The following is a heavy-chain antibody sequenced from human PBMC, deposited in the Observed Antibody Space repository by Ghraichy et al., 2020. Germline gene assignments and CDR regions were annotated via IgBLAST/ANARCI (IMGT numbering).Heavy chain of an antibody. D-gene: IGHD6-13*01. V-gene: IGHV1-2*04. J-gene: IGHJ6*02. Sequence: ASVKVSCKASGYTFTGYYMHWVRQAPGQGLEWMGWINPNSGGTNYAQKFQGWVTMTRDTSISTAYMELSRLRSDDTAVYYCARAPRVGAEEPGASVSYSYSGMDVWGQGTTVTVSS. CDR2: INPNSGGT. CDR1: GYTFTGYY. CDR3: ARAPRVGAEEPGASVSYSYSGMDV.